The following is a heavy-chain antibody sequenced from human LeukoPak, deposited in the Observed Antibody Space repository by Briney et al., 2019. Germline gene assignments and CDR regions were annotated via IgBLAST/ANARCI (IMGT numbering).Heavy chain of an antibody. CDR3: ARARDGYKLDY. V-gene: IGHV4-59*01. CDR1: GGSMNSYY. Sequence: PSETLSLTCSVSGGSMNSYYWSWIRQPPGKGLEWIGYIYYSGSTNYNPSLKSRVTLSIDTSKKHFSLKLSSVTAADTPLYFCARARDGYKLDYWGQGTLVTVSS. D-gene: IGHD5-24*01. CDR2: IYYSGST. J-gene: IGHJ4*02.